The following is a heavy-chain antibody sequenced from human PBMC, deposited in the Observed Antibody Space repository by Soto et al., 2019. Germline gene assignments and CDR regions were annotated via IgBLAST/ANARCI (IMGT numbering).Heavy chain of an antibody. J-gene: IGHJ4*02. V-gene: IGHV3-33*01. CDR2: IWYDGSNK. Sequence: QVQLVESGGGVVQPGRSLRLSCAASGFTCSSYGMHWVRQAPGKGLEWVAVIWYDGSNKYYADSVKGRFTISRDNSKNALYLQMNSLRAEDTAVYYCARGYSGYDAPLDYWGQGTLVTVSS. D-gene: IGHD5-12*01. CDR1: GFTCSSYG. CDR3: ARGYSGYDAPLDY.